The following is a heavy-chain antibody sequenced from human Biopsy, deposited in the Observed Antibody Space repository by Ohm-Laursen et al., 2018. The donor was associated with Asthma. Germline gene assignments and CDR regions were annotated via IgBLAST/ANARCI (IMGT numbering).Heavy chain of an antibody. Sequence: SSVTVSCKASGDSFSNYAISWVRQAPGQGLEWMGGLIPVLGTPDHAQLFEGRVTITADESTSTAYMELSSLSSEDTAVYYCARGYSGSDRIVYYYSGLEVWGQGTPVTVSS. CDR1: GDSFSNYA. J-gene: IGHJ6*02. CDR3: ARGYSGSDRIVYYYSGLEV. D-gene: IGHD5-12*01. V-gene: IGHV1-69*01. CDR2: LIPVLGTP.